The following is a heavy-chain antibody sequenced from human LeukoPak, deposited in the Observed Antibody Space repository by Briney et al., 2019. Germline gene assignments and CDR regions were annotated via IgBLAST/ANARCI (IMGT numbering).Heavy chain of an antibody. CDR2: ISSSGTTI. CDR1: GFTFSSYE. J-gene: IGHJ4*02. Sequence: GGSLRLSCAASGFTFSSYEMNWVRQAPGEGLEWVSYISSSGTTIYYADSVKGRFTISRDNAKNSLYLQMNSLRAEDTAVYYCARGAVAGTGLFDYWGQGTLVAVSS. V-gene: IGHV3-48*03. D-gene: IGHD6-19*01. CDR3: ARGAVAGTGLFDY.